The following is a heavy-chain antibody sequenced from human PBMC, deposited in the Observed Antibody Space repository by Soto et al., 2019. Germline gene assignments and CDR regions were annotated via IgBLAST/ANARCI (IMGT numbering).Heavy chain of an antibody. CDR2: ISHSGSV. CDR1: GGSISSSHF. V-gene: IGHV4-4*02. D-gene: IGHD6-19*01. CDR3: ARSFGWYAIDY. J-gene: IGHJ4*02. Sequence: QVLLQESGPGLVQPSGTPFLSCAISGGSISSSHFWGWVRQPPGTGLEWVGDISHSGSVNYNPSLKSRATTSIAQSKHQFSLKLKSVTTADTAVYYYARSFGWYAIDYWGQGTLVIVSS.